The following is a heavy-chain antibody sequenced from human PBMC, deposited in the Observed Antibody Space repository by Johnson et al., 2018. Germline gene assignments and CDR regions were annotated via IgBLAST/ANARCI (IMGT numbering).Heavy chain of an antibody. Sequence: EVQLVESGGGLVQPGGSLRLSCAASGFTFSSHAMSWVRQAPGKGLEWVSAISGSGGGTYYADSVKGRFTISRDNSKNTLYLQMNSLRADDTAGYYCAKDRSSEWLNAFDIWGQGTMVTVSS. CDR1: GFTFSSHA. CDR3: AKDRSSEWLNAFDI. CDR2: ISGSGGGT. J-gene: IGHJ3*02. D-gene: IGHD3-3*01. V-gene: IGHV3-23*04.